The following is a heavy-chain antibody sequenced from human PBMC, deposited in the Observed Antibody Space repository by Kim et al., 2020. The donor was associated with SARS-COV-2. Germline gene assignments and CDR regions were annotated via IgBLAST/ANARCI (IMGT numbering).Heavy chain of an antibody. D-gene: IGHD3-10*01. CDR2: ISYDGSNK. Sequence: GGSLRLSCAASGFTFSSYAMHWGRQAPGKGLEWVAVISYDGSNKYYADSVKGRFTISRDNSKNTLYLQMNSLRAEDTAVYYCARARSGSYLSDFDYWGQGTLVTVSS. J-gene: IGHJ4*02. V-gene: IGHV3-30-3*01. CDR1: GFTFSSYA. CDR3: ARARSGSYLSDFDY.